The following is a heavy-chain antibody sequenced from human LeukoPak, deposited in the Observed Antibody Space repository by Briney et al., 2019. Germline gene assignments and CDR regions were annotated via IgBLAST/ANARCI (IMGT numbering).Heavy chain of an antibody. CDR2: IYSSGST. Sequence: SETLSLTCTVSGGSVSSYYWSWIRQPAGKGLEWIGRIYSSGSTTYNPSLKSRVTMSVDTSKNLFSLKLSSVTAADTAVYYCARGGPDSSSWYGYFDYWGQGTLVTVSS. V-gene: IGHV4-4*07. CDR1: GGSVSSYY. J-gene: IGHJ4*02. CDR3: ARGGPDSSSWYGYFDY. D-gene: IGHD6-13*01.